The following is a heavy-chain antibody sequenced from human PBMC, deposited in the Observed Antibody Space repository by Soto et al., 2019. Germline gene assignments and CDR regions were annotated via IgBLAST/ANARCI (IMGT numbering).Heavy chain of an antibody. D-gene: IGHD2-15*01. CDR1: GGSISSGDYY. V-gene: IGHV4-30-4*01. CDR3: AREVVPGFDY. Sequence: SETLSLTCTVSGGSISSGDYYWSWIRQPPGKGLEWIGYINHSGSTNYNPSLKSRVTISVDTSKNQFSLKLSSVTAADTAVYYCAREVVPGFDYWGQGTLVTVSS. J-gene: IGHJ4*02. CDR2: INHSGST.